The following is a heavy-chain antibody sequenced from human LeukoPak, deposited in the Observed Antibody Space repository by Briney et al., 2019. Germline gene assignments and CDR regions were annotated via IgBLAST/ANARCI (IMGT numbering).Heavy chain of an antibody. J-gene: IGHJ4*02. Sequence: SETLSLTCTVSGGSVSSGNYYWSWIRQPPGRGLEWIGHIYNSGSTNYNPSLKSRVTISVDTSKNQFSLKLSSVTAAGTAVYYCARDPSGYFNYWGQGTLATVSS. V-gene: IGHV4-61*01. D-gene: IGHD3-22*01. CDR1: GGSVSSGNYY. CDR2: IYNSGST. CDR3: ARDPSGYFNY.